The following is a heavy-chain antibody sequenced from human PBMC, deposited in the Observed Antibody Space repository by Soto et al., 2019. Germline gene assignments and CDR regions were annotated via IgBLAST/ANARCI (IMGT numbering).Heavy chain of an antibody. J-gene: IGHJ6*03. CDR3: ARAFGYSGTHYYFYYMDV. CDR1: SASIRSSNW. D-gene: IGHD5-12*01. CDR2: IFHNGST. V-gene: IGHV4-4*02. Sequence: QVQLQESGPGLVKPSGTLSLTCAVSSASIRSSNWWSWVRQSPGKGLEWIGEIFHNGSTNYNPFLKSRVTISVDKSKNQFSLKVSSVTAADTAVYYCARAFGYSGTHYYFYYMDVWGKGTTVTVSS.